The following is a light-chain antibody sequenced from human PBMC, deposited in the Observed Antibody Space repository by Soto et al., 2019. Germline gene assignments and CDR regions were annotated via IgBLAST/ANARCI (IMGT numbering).Light chain of an antibody. Sequence: QSVLAQPPSASGSLGQSVTISCTGTRSDVGGYEYVSWYQQHPGKAPKLMTYEVTKRPSGVPDRLSGSKSGNTASLTVSGLQAEDEADYYCSSYAGNKHVFGTGTKVTV. V-gene: IGLV2-8*01. CDR2: EVT. J-gene: IGLJ1*01. CDR1: RSDVGGYEY. CDR3: SSYAGNKHV.